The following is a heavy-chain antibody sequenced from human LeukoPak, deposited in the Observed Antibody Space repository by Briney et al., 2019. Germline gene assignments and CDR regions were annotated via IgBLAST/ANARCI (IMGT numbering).Heavy chain of an antibody. CDR2: LSGSGGNT. Sequence: GGSLRLSCAASGFTFSSYAMSWVRQAPGKGLEWVSTLSGSGGNTYYADSVKGRVTISRDNSKNTLYLQMNSLRAEDTAVYHCAKGSYYYDSADYFDYWGQGTLVTVSS. CDR3: AKGSYYYDSADYFDY. V-gene: IGHV3-23*01. CDR1: GFTFSSYA. D-gene: IGHD3-22*01. J-gene: IGHJ4*02.